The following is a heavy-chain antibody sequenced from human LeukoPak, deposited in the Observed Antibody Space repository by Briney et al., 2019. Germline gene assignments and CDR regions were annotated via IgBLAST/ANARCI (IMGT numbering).Heavy chain of an antibody. Sequence: GGSLRLSCAASGFTFSSYSMNWVRQAPGKGLEWVSYISSSSSYTNYADSVKGRFTISRDNAKNSLYLQMNSLRAEDTAVYYCAREGRKSAFDIWGQGTMVTVSS. CDR2: ISSSSSYT. CDR3: AREGRKSAFDI. CDR1: GFTFSSYS. J-gene: IGHJ3*02. V-gene: IGHV3-21*05. D-gene: IGHD3-10*01.